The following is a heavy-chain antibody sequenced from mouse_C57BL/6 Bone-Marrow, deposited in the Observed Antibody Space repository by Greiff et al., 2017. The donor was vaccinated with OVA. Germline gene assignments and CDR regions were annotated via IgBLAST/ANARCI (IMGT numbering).Heavy chain of an antibody. V-gene: IGHV1-42*01. CDR3: ARGGTSPFAD. D-gene: IGHD4-1*01. J-gene: IGHJ3*01. Sequence: EVKLQQSGPELVKPGASVKISCKASGYSFTGYYMYWVKQSPEKSLEWIGEINPSTGGTPYNQKVKAKATLSVDKSYRTDYMQLRSLTSEDSAVYYCARGGTSPFADWGQGTLVTVSA. CDR2: INPSTGGT. CDR1: GYSFTGYY.